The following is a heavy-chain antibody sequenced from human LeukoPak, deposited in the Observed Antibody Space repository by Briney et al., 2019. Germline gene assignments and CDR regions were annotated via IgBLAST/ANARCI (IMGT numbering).Heavy chain of an antibody. CDR2: ISGSGGST. V-gene: IGHV3-23*01. CDR3: AKDRATMIFLVYYYYMDV. J-gene: IGHJ6*03. CDR1: GFTFSNAW. D-gene: IGHD3-22*01. Sequence: GGSLRLSCGASGFTFSNAWMNWVRQAPGKGLEWVSAISGSGGSTYYADSVKGRFTISRDNSKNTLYLQMNSLRAEDTAVYYCAKDRATMIFLVYYYYMDVWGKGTTVTVSS.